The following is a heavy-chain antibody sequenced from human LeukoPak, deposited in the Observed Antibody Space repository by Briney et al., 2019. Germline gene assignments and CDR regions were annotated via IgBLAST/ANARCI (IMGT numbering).Heavy chain of an antibody. V-gene: IGHV4-4*07. D-gene: IGHD6-19*01. CDR3: ARFIVVAGQGYHWFDP. J-gene: IGHJ5*02. Sequence: SETLSLTCTVSGGSINTYFWSWIRQPAGKGLQWIGRIYPSGSTNYSPSLKSRLTMSVDTSNNQFSLNLTSVTAADTAIYFCARFIVVAGQGYHWFDPWGQGTLVTVSS. CDR2: IYPSGST. CDR1: GGSINTYF.